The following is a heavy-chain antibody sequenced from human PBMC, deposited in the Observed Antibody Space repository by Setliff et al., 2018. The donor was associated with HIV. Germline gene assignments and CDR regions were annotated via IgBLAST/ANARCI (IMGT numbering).Heavy chain of an antibody. Sequence: ASVMVSCKASGFIFTHYYIHWVRQAPGQGLEWMGRISPNSGGTQFAQKFQGRVALTRDTSISTAYMELSGLRSDDTAVYYCAKGQGPVDYWGQGTLVTVSS. J-gene: IGHJ4*02. CDR2: ISPNSGGT. CDR3: AKGQGPVDY. V-gene: IGHV1-2*06. CDR1: GFIFTHYY.